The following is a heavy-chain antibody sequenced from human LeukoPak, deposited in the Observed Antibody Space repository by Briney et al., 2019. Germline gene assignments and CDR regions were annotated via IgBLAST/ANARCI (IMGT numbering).Heavy chain of an antibody. J-gene: IGHJ4*02. V-gene: IGHV3-23*01. CDR1: GFTFSNYA. CDR3: ANNSGYSWQYFFDY. CDR2: ISGGGGPT. D-gene: IGHD6-25*01. Sequence: HPGGSLRLSCAASGFTFSNYAMSCVRQAPGKGLEWVSAISGGGGPTYYADSVKGRFTIARDNSKNTLYLKMNSLRAEDAAVYFCANNSGYSWQYFFDYWGQGTLVTVSS.